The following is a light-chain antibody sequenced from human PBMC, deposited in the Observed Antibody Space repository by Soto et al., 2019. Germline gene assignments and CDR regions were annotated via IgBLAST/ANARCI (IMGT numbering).Light chain of an antibody. J-gene: IGKJ3*01. CDR1: QSVSNSY. Sequence: IVLTQSPGTLSLSPGERATLSCRASQSVSNSYLAWYQQKPGQTPRLLIYGASSRATGIPDRFSGSGSGTDFTFTFSRLEPEDFAVYYCQQYGRSPFSFGPGTKVDIK. CDR3: QQYGRSPFS. V-gene: IGKV3-20*01. CDR2: GAS.